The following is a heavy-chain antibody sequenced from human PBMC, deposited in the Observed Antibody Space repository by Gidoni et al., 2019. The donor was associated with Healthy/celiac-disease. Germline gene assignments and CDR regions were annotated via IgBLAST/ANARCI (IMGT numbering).Heavy chain of an antibody. V-gene: IGHV1-24*01. D-gene: IGHD2-2*01. Sequence: KGLEWMGGFDPEDGETIYAQKFQGRVTMTEDTSTDTAYMELSSLRSEDTAVYYCATLRRYCSSTSCPYYYYGMDVWGQGTTVTVSS. CDR2: FDPEDGET. CDR3: ATLRRYCSSTSCPYYYYGMDV. J-gene: IGHJ6*02.